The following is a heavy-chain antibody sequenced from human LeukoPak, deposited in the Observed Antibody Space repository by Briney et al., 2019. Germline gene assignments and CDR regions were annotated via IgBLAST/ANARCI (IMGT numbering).Heavy chain of an antibody. CDR2: INPNSGGT. Sequence: ASVKVSCKASGYTFTGYYMHWVRQAPGQGLEWMGWINPNSGGTNYAQKFQGRVTMTRDTSISTAYMELSRLRSDDTAVYYCARSELLWFGELLGGFDYWGQGTLVTVSS. D-gene: IGHD3-10*01. CDR1: GYTFTGYY. CDR3: ARSELLWFGELLGGFDY. J-gene: IGHJ4*02. V-gene: IGHV1-2*02.